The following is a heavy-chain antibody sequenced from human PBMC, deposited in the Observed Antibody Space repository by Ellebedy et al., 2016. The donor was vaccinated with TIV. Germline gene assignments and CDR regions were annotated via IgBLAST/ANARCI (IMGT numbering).Heavy chain of an antibody. V-gene: IGHV3-7*01. CDR2: IYQDGSDQ. D-gene: IGHD4-17*01. J-gene: IGHJ5*02. CDR1: GFSFRSYW. CDR3: ARRGSYGDYAVQVNSWFDT. Sequence: PGGSLRLSCEASGFSFRSYWMSWVRQAPGKGLEWVANIYQDGSDQYYVDSVKGRFTISRDNANKSLFLQMNSLRVEDTAVYYCARRGSYGDYAVQVNSWFDTWGQGTLVTVSS.